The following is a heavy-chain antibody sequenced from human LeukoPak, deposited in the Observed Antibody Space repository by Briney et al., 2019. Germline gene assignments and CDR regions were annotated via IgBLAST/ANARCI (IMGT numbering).Heavy chain of an antibody. V-gene: IGHV4-4*07. CDR1: GGSISPYY. CDR3: ARVAQYLVGASSTAFFEY. D-gene: IGHD1-26*01. Sequence: SETLSLTCTVSGGSISPYYWSWIRQPAGKGLEWIGHISTLGSTNYNPSLKSRVSMSVDTSNYHFSLKLSFVTAADTAIYYCARVAQYLVGASSTAFFEYWGQGTLVTVSS. CDR2: ISTLGST. J-gene: IGHJ4*02.